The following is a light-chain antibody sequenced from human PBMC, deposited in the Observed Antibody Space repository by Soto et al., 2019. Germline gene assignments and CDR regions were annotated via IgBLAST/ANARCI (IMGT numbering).Light chain of an antibody. V-gene: IGKV3-15*01. J-gene: IGKJ1*01. CDR3: QQYNNWPPWT. Sequence: EIVMTQSPATLSVSPGDRATLSCRDSQSISSNLAWYQQKPGQAPRLLIYGASTRATGIPARFGGSGSGTEFTLTISSLQSEDFAVYYCQQYNNWPPWTFCQGAKVDSK. CDR1: QSISSN. CDR2: GAS.